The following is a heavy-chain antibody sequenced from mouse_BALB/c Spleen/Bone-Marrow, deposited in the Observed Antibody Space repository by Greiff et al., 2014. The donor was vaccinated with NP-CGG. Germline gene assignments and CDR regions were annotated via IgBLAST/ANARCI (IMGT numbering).Heavy chain of an antibody. CDR3: ARGPPLYYDYGFDY. D-gene: IGHD2-4*01. V-gene: IGHV1-18*01. CDR2: INPYNGGT. CDR1: GYSLTGYT. Sequence: VQLQQSGPELVEPGASMKISCKASGYSLTGYTMNWVKQSHGKNLEWIGLINPYNGGTRYNQKFKGKATLTVDKSSSTAYMELLSLTSEDSAVYYCARGPPLYYDYGFDYWGQGTTLTVSS. J-gene: IGHJ2*01.